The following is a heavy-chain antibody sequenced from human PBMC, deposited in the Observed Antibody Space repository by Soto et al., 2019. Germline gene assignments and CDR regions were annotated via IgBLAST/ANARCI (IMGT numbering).Heavy chain of an antibody. CDR2: SYFTGNT. CDR3: ARHRTGYSSSWLDY. V-gene: IGHV4-39*01. Sequence: QLQLQESGPGLVKPSETLSLTCTVSGGSISSGTYSWGWIRQPPGKGLEWIGNSYFTGNTHYNPSLNSRVTMSVDTSKCQFSLSLTSVTAADTAVYYCARHRTGYSSSWLDYWGQGTLVTVSS. CDR1: GGSISSGTYS. J-gene: IGHJ4*02. D-gene: IGHD6-13*01.